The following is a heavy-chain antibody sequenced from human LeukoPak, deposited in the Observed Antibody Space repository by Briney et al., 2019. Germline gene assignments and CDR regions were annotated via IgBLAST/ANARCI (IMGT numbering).Heavy chain of an antibody. Sequence: SETLSPTCTVFGDSVSGYYLNWVRQPPGKGLEWIGHIYKIGTTNYNPSLKRRLTISADTSKNQFSLKLRSVTAADTAVYYCVIGVGWQPDYWGQGALVTVSS. CDR3: VIGVGWQPDY. J-gene: IGHJ4*02. V-gene: IGHV4-59*02. D-gene: IGHD2-15*01. CDR2: IYKIGTT. CDR1: GDSVSGYY.